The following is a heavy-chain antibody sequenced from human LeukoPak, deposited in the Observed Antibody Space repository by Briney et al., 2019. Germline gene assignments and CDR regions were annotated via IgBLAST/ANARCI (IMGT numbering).Heavy chain of an antibody. CDR2: ISAYNGNT. CDR1: GYTFTSYG. D-gene: IGHD1-26*01. CDR3: ARVPEWELLRPLDY. Sequence: KXSCKASGYTFTSYGISWVRQAPGQGLEWMGWISAYNGNTNYAQKLQGRVTMTTDTSTSTAYMELRSLRSDDTAVYYCARVPEWELLRPLDYWGQGTLVTVSS. J-gene: IGHJ4*02. V-gene: IGHV1-18*01.